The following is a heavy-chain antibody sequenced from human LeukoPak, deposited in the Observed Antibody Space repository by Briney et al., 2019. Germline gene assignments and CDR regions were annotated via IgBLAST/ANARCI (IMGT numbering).Heavy chain of an antibody. J-gene: IGHJ4*02. V-gene: IGHV3-7*01. Sequence: PGGSLRLSCAASEFTFSSYWLNWVRQAPGQGLEWVANINQDGSEKYYVDSVKGRFTISRDNAKNSLYLQMNSLRAEDTAVYYCARGHSSGWFFDYWGQGTLVTVSS. CDR3: ARGHSSGWFFDY. CDR2: INQDGSEK. D-gene: IGHD6-19*01. CDR1: EFTFSSYW.